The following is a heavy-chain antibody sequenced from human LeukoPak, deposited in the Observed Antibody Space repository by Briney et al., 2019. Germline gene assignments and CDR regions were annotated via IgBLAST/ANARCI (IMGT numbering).Heavy chain of an antibody. D-gene: IGHD3-10*02. V-gene: IGHV1-2*02. CDR3: AKASAVRGYYYYGMDV. J-gene: IGHJ6*02. CDR2: INPNSGGT. CDR1: GYTFTGYY. Sequence: EASVKVSCKASGYTFTGYYMHWVRQAPGQGLEWMGWINPNSGGTNYAQKFQGRVTMTRDTSISTAYMELSRLRSDDTAVYYCAKASAVRGYYYYGMDVWGQGTTVTVSS.